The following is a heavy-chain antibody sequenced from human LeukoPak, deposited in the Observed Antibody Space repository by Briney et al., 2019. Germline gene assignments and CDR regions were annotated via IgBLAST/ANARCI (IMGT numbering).Heavy chain of an antibody. V-gene: IGHV3-74*01. J-gene: IGHJ1*01. D-gene: IGHD3-22*01. Sequence: GGSLRPSCAASGFTFSSYWMHWVRQAPGKGLVWVSRIKSDGSTNYADSVKGRFTISRDDAKNTVSLQMNSLRAEDTGVYYCARAPSEIGGYYPEYFRHWGQGTLVTVSS. CDR3: ARAPSEIGGYYPEYFRH. CDR2: IKSDGST. CDR1: GFTFSSYW.